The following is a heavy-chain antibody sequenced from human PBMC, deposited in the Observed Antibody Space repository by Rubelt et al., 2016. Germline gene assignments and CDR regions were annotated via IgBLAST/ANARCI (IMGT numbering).Heavy chain of an antibody. D-gene: IGHD2-15*01. CDR1: GGSISSSSYY. J-gene: IGHJ4*02. CDR3: ARYCSGGSCTNGFDY. Sequence: QLQLQESGPGLVKPSETLSLTCTVSGGSISSSSYYWGWIRQPPGKGLEWIGSIYYSGSTNYNPSLKGRVTRSVDASKSQFYLERSSVTAADTAVYYCARYCSGGSCTNGFDYWGQGTLVTVSS. CDR2: IYYSGST. V-gene: IGHV4-39*07.